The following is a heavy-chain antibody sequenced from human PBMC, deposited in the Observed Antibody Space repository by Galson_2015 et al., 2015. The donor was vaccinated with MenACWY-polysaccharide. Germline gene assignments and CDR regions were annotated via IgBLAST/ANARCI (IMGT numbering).Heavy chain of an antibody. D-gene: IGHD3-3*01. CDR2: ISWTKGSL. CDR3: AKDITRFGVVDYYYGMDV. Sequence: SLRLSYPASGFTFDHCAIHWVRQAPGKGLAWVSGISWTKGSLGYADSMQGRFPISRDNAKNSLYLQMNSLRAEDAALYYCAKDITRFGVVDYYYGMDVWGQGTPVTVSS. J-gene: IGHJ6*02. V-gene: IGHV3-9*01. CDR1: GFTFDHCA.